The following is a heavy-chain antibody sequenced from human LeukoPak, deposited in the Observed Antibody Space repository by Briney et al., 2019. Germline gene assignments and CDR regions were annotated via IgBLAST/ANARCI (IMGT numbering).Heavy chain of an antibody. J-gene: IGHJ5*02. CDR1: GYSISSGYY. V-gene: IGHV4-38-2*01. CDR3: ARRGGLRFLEWLLKA. Sequence: SETLSLTCAVSGYSISSGYYWGWIRQPPGKGLEWIGSIYHSGSTYYNPSLKSRVTIAVATSKNQFSLKLSSVTAADTAVYYCARRGGLRFLEWLLKAWGQGTLVTVSS. CDR2: IYHSGST. D-gene: IGHD3-3*01.